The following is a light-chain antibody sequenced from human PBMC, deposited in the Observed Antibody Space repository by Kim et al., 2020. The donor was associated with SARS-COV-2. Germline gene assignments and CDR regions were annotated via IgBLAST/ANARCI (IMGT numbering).Light chain of an antibody. CDR1: SLRTYY. J-gene: IGLJ1*01. CDR3: ISRDSSGNSYF. V-gene: IGLV3-19*01. Sequence: ALGKIVRITCQGDSLRTYYATWYQQKPGQAPVLVIYDENNRPSGIPDRFSASSSGNTASLTITGAQAEDEADYYCISRDSSGNSYFFGTGTKVTVL. CDR2: DEN.